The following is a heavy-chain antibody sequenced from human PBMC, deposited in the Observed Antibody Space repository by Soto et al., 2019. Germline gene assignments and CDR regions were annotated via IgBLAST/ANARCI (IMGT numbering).Heavy chain of an antibody. V-gene: IGHV3-30-3*01. CDR3: ARDIHILTGYYPSVYFDY. CDR2: ISYDGSNK. CDR1: GFSFNSYA. Sequence: PGGSLRLSCAASGFSFNSYAMHWVRQAPGKGLEWVATISYDGSNKYYADSVKGRFTISRDNSKNTLYLQMNSLRAEDTAVYYCARDIHILTGYYPSVYFDYWGQGTLVTVSS. D-gene: IGHD3-9*01. J-gene: IGHJ4*02.